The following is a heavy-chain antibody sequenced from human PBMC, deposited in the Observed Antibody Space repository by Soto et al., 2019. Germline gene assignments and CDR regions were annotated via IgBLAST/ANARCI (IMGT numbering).Heavy chain of an antibody. D-gene: IGHD2-2*01. CDR2: ISYDGSNK. J-gene: IGHJ3*02. Sequence: GGSLRLSCAASGFTFSSYGIHWVRQAPGKGLEWVAVISYDGSNKYYVDSVKGRFTISRDNSKNTLDLQMNSLRAEDTAVYYCAKQVVPHNNPFDNWGQGTMVT. CDR3: AKQVVPHNNPFDN. CDR1: GFTFSSYG. V-gene: IGHV3-30*18.